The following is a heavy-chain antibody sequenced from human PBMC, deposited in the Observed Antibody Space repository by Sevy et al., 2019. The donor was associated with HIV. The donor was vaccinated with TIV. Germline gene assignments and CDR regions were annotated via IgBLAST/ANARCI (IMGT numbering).Heavy chain of an antibody. CDR2: IWYDGSNK. D-gene: IGHD3-16*01. V-gene: IGHV3-33*08. CDR3: ARDPGEDYYYGMDV. Sequence: GGSLRLSCAASGFSFISYGMHWVRQAPGKGLEWVAVIWYDGSNKYYADSVKGRFTISRDNSKNTLYLQMNSLRAEDTAVYYCARDPGEDYYYGMDVWGQGTTVTVSS. J-gene: IGHJ6*02. CDR1: GFSFISYG.